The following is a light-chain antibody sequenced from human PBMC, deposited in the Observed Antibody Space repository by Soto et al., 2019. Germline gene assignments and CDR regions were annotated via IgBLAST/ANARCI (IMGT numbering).Light chain of an antibody. CDR3: QQYNSYWT. Sequence: DIQMTQSPSTLSASVGDRVTITCRASQSISSRLAWYQQKPGKAPKLLIYKASSLESGVPSRFSGSGSGTEFTLTISSLLPDESAAYYCQQYNSYWTFGQGTKVDIK. CDR1: QSISSR. CDR2: KAS. J-gene: IGKJ1*01. V-gene: IGKV1-5*03.